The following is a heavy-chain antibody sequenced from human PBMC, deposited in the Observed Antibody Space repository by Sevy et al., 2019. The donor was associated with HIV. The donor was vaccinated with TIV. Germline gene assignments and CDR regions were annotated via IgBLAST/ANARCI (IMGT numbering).Heavy chain of an antibody. V-gene: IGHV4-59*01. J-gene: IGHJ4*02. D-gene: IGHD3-16*02. CDR2: IYYSGST. Sequence: SETLSLTCTVSGGSISGYYWSWIRQPPGKGLEWIGYIYYSGSTNYNPSLKNRVTKSVDTSKNQFSLKMSSVTAADTAVYYCARTPVIMITSGGVIALPQFDFWGQGTLVTVSS. CDR3: ARTPVIMITSGGVIALPQFDF. CDR1: GGSISGYY.